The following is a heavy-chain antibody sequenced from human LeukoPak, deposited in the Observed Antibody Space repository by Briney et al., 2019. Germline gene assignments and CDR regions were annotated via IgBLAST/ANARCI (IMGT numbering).Heavy chain of an antibody. Sequence: PSETLSLTCAVYGGSFSGYYWSWIRQPPGKGLEWIGEIYHSGSTNYNPSLKSRVTISVDTSKNQFSLKLSSVTAADTAVYYCARYLGTGHRDTATYFDYWGQGTLVTVSS. CDR3: ARYLGTGHRDTATYFDY. V-gene: IGHV4-34*01. CDR1: GGSFSGYY. J-gene: IGHJ4*02. D-gene: IGHD5-18*01. CDR2: IYHSGST.